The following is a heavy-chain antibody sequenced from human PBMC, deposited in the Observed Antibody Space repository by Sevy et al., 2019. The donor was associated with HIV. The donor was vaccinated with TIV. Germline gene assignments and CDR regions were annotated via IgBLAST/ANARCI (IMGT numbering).Heavy chain of an antibody. CDR2: INSGSGAI. D-gene: IGHD3-16*02. V-gene: IGHV3-48*01. CDR3: VRTVSGTFRYDDY. Sequence: GGSLRLSCAASGFMINTYSMNWVRQAPGTGLEWLSYINSGSGAISYADSVKGRFTISRDNAKNSLYLQMNSLRAEDTAVYYCVRTVSGTFRYDDYWGQGTLVTVSS. CDR1: GFMINTYS. J-gene: IGHJ4*02.